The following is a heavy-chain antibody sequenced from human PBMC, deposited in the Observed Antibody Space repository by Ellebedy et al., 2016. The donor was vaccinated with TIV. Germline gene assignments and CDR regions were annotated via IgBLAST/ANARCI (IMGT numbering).Heavy chain of an antibody. D-gene: IGHD3-22*01. CDR1: GGSVSSGGYY. Sequence: SETLSLTCTVSGGSVSSGGYYWSWIRQPPETGLEWIGYIYYSGSTNYNPSLKSRVTISVDTSKNQFSLKLSSVTAADTAVYYCARVGSYDSSGYYRKWEYYFDYWGQGTLVTVSS. CDR2: IYYSGST. V-gene: IGHV4-61*08. CDR3: ARVGSYDSSGYYRKWEYYFDY. J-gene: IGHJ4*02.